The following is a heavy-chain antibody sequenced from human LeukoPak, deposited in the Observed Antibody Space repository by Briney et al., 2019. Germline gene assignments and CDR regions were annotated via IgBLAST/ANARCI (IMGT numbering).Heavy chain of an antibody. CDR2: IYYSGNT. CDR1: GGSISSYY. V-gene: IGHV4-59*08. CDR3: ARGGVPAALYYYYYYMDV. J-gene: IGHJ6*03. Sequence: PSETLSLTCTVSGGSISSYYWSWIRQPPGKGLEWIGYIYYSGNTNYNPSLKSRVTISVDTSKNQFSLKLSSVTAADTAVYYCARGGVPAALYYYYYYMDVWGKGTTVTISS. D-gene: IGHD2-2*01.